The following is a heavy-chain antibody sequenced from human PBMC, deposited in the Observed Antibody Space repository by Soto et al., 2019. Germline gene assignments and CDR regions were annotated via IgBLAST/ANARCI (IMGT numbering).Heavy chain of an antibody. CDR3: ARGAPPLAGYSYGSGLFDY. J-gene: IGHJ4*02. Sequence: QVQLVQSGAEVKKPGASVKVSCKASGYTFTGYYMHWVRQAPGQGLEWMGWINPNSGGTNYAQKFQGRVTMTRETSISTAYMELSRLRSDDTAVYYCARGAPPLAGYSYGSGLFDYWGQGTLVTVSS. CDR1: GYTFTGYY. V-gene: IGHV1-2*02. CDR2: INPNSGGT. D-gene: IGHD5-18*01.